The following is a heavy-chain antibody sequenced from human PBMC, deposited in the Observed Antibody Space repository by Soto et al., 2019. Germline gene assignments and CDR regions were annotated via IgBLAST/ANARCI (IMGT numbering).Heavy chain of an antibody. V-gene: IGHV3-74*01. Sequence: EVQVVESGGGLVQPGGSLRLSCAASGFTYTNYWMHWVRQAPGKGLVWISRTNSDGSITNYADSVKGRFTMSRDNAKNTVYLQMTSMRAEDKVVYYCVRGAAEVYGADGWCGGTT. CDR3: VRGAAEVYGADG. J-gene: IGHJ6*02. CDR1: GFTYTNYW. CDR2: TNSDGSIT. D-gene: IGHD6-13*01.